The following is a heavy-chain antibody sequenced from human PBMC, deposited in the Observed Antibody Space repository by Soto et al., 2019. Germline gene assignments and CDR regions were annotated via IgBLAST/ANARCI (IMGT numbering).Heavy chain of an antibody. J-gene: IGHJ6*02. Sequence: PGGSLRLSCAASGFTFSNAWMSWVRQAPGKGLEWVGRIKSKTDGGTTDYAAPVKGRFTISRDDSKNTLYLQMNSLKTEDTAVYYCTTHLYDFWSGYSGYGMDVWGQGTTVTVSS. V-gene: IGHV3-15*01. D-gene: IGHD3-3*01. CDR2: IKSKTDGGTT. CDR1: GFTFSNAW. CDR3: TTHLYDFWSGYSGYGMDV.